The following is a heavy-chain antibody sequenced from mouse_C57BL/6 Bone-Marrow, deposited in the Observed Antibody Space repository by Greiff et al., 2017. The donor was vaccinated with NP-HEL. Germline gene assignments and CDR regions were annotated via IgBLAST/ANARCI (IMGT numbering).Heavy chain of an antibody. Sequence: QVQPQQPGTELVKPGASVKLSCKASGYTFTSYWMHWVKQRPGQGLEWIGNINPSNGGTNYNEKFKSKATLTVDKSSSTAYMQLSSLTSEDSAVYYCAREFLLEITTVVATRYFDVWGTGTTVTVSS. CDR3: AREFLLEITTVVATRYFDV. CDR2: INPSNGGT. J-gene: IGHJ1*03. CDR1: GYTFTSYW. D-gene: IGHD1-1*01. V-gene: IGHV1-53*01.